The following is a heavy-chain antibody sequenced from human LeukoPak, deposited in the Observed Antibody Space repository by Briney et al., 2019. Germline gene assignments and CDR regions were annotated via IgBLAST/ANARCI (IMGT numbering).Heavy chain of an antibody. CDR1: GYSISSGYY. CDR3: AQRVRGGNNWFDP. V-gene: IGHV4-38-2*01. J-gene: IGHJ5*02. D-gene: IGHD1-1*01. CDR2: IYHSGST. Sequence: SETLSLTCAVSGYSISSGYYWGWIRQPPGKGLEWIGSIYHSGSTYYNPSLKSRVTISVDTSKNQFSLKLSSVTAADTAVYYCAQRVRGGNNWFDPWGQGTLDTVSS.